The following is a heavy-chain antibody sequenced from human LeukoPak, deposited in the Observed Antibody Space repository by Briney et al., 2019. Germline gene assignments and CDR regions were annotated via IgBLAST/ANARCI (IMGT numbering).Heavy chain of an antibody. CDR1: GFINADYG. CDR2: IDWNGDAL. D-gene: IGHD2-15*01. V-gene: IGHV3-20*04. CDR3: ARDLSATWYSLAY. J-gene: IGHJ4*02. Sequence: GGSLRLSCVGAGFINADYGMSWVRQGPGKGLEWVAGIDWNGDALQYADSVKGRFTISRDNAKNSLYLQMDILRPEDTGVYYCARDLSATWYSLAYWGQGTLVTVSS.